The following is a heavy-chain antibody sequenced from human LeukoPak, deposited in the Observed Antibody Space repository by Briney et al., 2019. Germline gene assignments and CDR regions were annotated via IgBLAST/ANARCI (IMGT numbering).Heavy chain of an antibody. CDR3: ARERRWYPFDY. V-gene: IGHV4-34*01. J-gene: IGHJ4*02. D-gene: IGHD4-23*01. CDR1: GGSFSGYY. Sequence: PSETLSLTCAVYGGSFSGYYWSWIRQPPGKGPEWIGEINHSGSTNYNPSLKSRVTISVDTSKNQFSLKLSSVTAADTAVYYCARERRWYPFDYWGQGTLVTVSS. CDR2: INHSGST.